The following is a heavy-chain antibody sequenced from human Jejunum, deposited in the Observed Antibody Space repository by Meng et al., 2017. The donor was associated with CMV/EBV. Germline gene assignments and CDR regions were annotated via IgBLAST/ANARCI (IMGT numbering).Heavy chain of an antibody. J-gene: IGHJ4*02. D-gene: IGHD6-13*01. CDR3: ARDPKASSWYHFDY. CDR2: YYSGST. Sequence: CTVSGSSISNYSWGWIRQSPEKGLEWIVYYSGSTNYNPSLRSRVTMALDTSKNQLSLRLSFVTVEDTAVYYCARDPKASSWYHFDYWGQGRLVTVSS. V-gene: IGHV4-59*01. CDR1: GSSISNYS.